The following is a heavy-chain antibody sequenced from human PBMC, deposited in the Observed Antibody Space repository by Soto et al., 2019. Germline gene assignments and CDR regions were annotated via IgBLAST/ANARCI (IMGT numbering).Heavy chain of an antibody. Sequence: GESLQISCKGSVYTFNIYWIGWVRQMPGKGLEWMGIFYPGDSVSRYSPSFQGQVTISVDKSINTAYLQWRSLKASDTAIYYCERLNQRGYDLPYGIYFWGHGIAVTGSS. V-gene: IGHV5-51*01. J-gene: IGHJ6*02. D-gene: IGHD3-3*01. CDR1: VYTFNIYW. CDR2: FYPGDSVS. CDR3: ERLNQRGYDLPYGIYF.